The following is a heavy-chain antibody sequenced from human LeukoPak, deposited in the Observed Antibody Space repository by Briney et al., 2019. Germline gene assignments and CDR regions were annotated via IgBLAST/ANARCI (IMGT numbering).Heavy chain of an antibody. D-gene: IGHD3-22*01. Sequence: TSSETLSLTCTVSGDSVRTSNSYWGWIRQPPGKGPEWIGSMFYSGNTYYNPSLKSRVTISVDTSKNQLSLRLSSVTAADTAVYYCARHPHYYFDNSARWGQGTLVTVSS. CDR3: ARHPHYYFDNSAR. J-gene: IGHJ4*02. CDR1: GDSVRTSNSY. V-gene: IGHV4-39*01. CDR2: MFYSGNT.